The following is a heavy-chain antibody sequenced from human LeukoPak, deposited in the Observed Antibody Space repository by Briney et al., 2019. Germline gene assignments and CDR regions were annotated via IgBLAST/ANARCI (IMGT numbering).Heavy chain of an antibody. V-gene: IGHV4-39*07. CDR2: IYYSGST. CDR3: ARDQDGSGSLYNWFDP. Sequence: SETLSLTCTVSGGSISSSSYYWGWIRQPPGKGLEWIGSIYYSGSTYYNPSLKSRVTISVDTSKNQFSLKLSSVTAADTAVYYCARDQDGSGSLYNWFDPWGQGTLVTVSS. CDR1: GGSISSSSYY. J-gene: IGHJ5*02. D-gene: IGHD3-10*01.